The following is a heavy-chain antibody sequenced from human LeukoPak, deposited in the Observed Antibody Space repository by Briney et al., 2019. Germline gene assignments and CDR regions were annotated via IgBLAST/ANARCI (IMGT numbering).Heavy chain of an antibody. J-gene: IGHJ6*02. CDR2: FDPEDGET. D-gene: IGHD2-8*01. CDR1: GYTLTELS. V-gene: IGHV1-24*01. CDR3: ATTLGVQYGMDV. Sequence: GASVKVSCKVSGYTLTELSMHWVRQAPGKGLEWMGGFDPEDGETICAQKFQGRVTMTEDTSTDTAYMELSSLRSEDTAVYYCATTLGVQYGMDVWGQGTTVTVSS.